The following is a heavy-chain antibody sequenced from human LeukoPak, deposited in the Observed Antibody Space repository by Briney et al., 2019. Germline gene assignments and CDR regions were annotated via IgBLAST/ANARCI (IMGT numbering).Heavy chain of an antibody. CDR3: AGGGVGAMYYYYHGMDV. D-gene: IGHD1-26*01. CDR2: IIPILGIA. Sequence: GASVKVSCKASGGTFSSYAISWVRQAPGQGLEWMGRIIPILGIANYAQKFQGRVTITADKSTSTAYMELSSLRSEDTAVYYCAGGGVGAMYYYYHGMDVWGQGTTVTVSS. CDR1: GGTFSSYA. V-gene: IGHV1-69*04. J-gene: IGHJ6*02.